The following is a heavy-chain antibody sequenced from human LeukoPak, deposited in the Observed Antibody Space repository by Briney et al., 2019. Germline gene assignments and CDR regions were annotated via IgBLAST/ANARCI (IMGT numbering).Heavy chain of an antibody. J-gene: IGHJ3*02. CDR1: GFTFDDYT. Sequence: PGGSLRLSYAASGFTFDDYTIHWVRQPPGKGLEWVSGITGNSGSTDYADSVRGRFTISRDNAKNSLYLQMNTLRGDDTALYYCAKGNWGNAFDIWGQGTMVTVSS. D-gene: IGHD7-27*01. V-gene: IGHV3-9*01. CDR3: AKGNWGNAFDI. CDR2: ITGNSGST.